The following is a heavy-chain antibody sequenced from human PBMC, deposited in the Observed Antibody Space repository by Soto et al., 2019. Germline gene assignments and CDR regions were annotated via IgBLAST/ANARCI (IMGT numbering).Heavy chain of an antibody. Sequence: GGSLRLSCAASGFTFSTYAMSWVRQAPGKGLEWVSGIRGSGADTYYQDSVKGRFTISRDNSQNRLFLQMNSLRVEDTAVYYCARERYFDASPDHWGQGTLVTVSS. CDR3: ARERYFDASPDH. D-gene: IGHD1-1*01. CDR1: GFTFSTYA. J-gene: IGHJ5*02. V-gene: IGHV3-23*01. CDR2: IRGSGADT.